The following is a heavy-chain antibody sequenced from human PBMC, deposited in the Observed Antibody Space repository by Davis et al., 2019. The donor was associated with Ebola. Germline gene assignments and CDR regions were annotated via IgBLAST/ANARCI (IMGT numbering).Heavy chain of an antibody. Sequence: ASVKVSCKSSGYTFTSYGLVWVRQAPGLGLEWMGWISGFNTNTNFAQKFQGRVTVSKDTSTNTAYMDLRSLTSDDTAIYYCARAPNYDVLTGTSSYYFDDWGQGTRVTVSS. J-gene: IGHJ4*02. D-gene: IGHD3-9*01. CDR3: ARAPNYDVLTGTSSYYFDD. V-gene: IGHV1-18*04. CDR1: GYTFTSYG. CDR2: ISGFNTNT.